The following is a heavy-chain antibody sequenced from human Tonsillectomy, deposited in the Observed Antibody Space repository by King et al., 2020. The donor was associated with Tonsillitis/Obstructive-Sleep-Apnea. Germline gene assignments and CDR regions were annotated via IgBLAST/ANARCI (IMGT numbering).Heavy chain of an antibody. Sequence: VQLVESGGGLVQPGGSLRLSCAASGFTVSSNYMSWVRQAPGKGLEWVSVIYSGGSTYYTDSVKGRFTISRDNYKNKLYLQMNSLRAEDTAVYYCARGEEYISSGDFDIWGQGTMVTVSS. D-gene: IGHD6-6*01. J-gene: IGHJ3*02. CDR2: IYSGGST. CDR3: ARGEEYISSGDFDI. V-gene: IGHV3-66*01. CDR1: GFTVSSNY.